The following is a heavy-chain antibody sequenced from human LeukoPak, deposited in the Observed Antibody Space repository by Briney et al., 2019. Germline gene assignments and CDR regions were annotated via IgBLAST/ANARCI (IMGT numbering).Heavy chain of an antibody. J-gene: IGHJ2*01. CDR3: AKGEGCSGGSCYFSYWYFDL. CDR1: GFTFSSYS. Sequence: GGSLRLSCAASGFTFSSYSMTWVRQAPGKGLEWVSYISSSSSTTYYADSVKGRFTISRDNSKNTLYLQMNSLRAEDTAVYYCAKGEGCSGGSCYFSYWYFDLWGRGTLVTVSS. D-gene: IGHD2-15*01. V-gene: IGHV3-48*01. CDR2: ISSSSSTT.